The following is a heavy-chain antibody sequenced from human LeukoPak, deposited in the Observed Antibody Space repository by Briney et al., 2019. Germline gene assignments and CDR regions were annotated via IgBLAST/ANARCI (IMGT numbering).Heavy chain of an antibody. D-gene: IGHD4-11*01. CDR3: ARELRGYSNYADY. CDR2: IYYSRST. CDR1: GGSISSGDYY. J-gene: IGHJ4*02. Sequence: SQTLSLTCTVSGGSISSGDYYWSWIRQPPGKGLEWIGYIYYSRSTYYNPSLKSRVTISVDTSKNQFSLKLSSVTAADTAVYYCARELRGYSNYADYWGQGTLVTVSS. V-gene: IGHV4-30-4*01.